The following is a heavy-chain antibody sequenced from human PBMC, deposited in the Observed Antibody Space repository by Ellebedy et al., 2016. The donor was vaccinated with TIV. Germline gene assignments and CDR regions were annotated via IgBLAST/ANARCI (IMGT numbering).Heavy chain of an antibody. J-gene: IGHJ5*02. V-gene: IGHV3-7*03. CDR2: IKEDGNGE. Sequence: GGSLRLSCAASGFTFSSSWMTWVRQAPGEGLEWVATIKEDGNGEYYVDSVKGRFIISRDNAKNSLYLQMNSLRAEDTAVYYCAREDCSGGSCYWDSWGQGTLVTVSS. D-gene: IGHD2-15*01. CDR1: GFTFSSSW. CDR3: AREDCSGGSCYWDS.